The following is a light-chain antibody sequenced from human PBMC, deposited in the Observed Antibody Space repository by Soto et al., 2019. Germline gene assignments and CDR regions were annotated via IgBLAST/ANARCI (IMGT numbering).Light chain of an antibody. V-gene: IGLV6-57*04. J-gene: IGLJ2*01. CDR3: QSYDGSFVL. CDR2: EDN. CDR1: RGSIASNN. Sequence: FMLTQPHSVSESPGKTVTISCTRSRGSIASNNVQWYQQRPGGAPTTVIYEDNQRPSGVPDRFSGSIDSSSNSASLTISGLRTEDEADYYCQSYDGSFVLFGGGTKVTVL.